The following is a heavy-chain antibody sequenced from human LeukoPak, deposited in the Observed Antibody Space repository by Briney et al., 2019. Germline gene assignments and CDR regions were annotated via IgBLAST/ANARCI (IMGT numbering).Heavy chain of an antibody. CDR2: IYYSGST. D-gene: IGHD4-17*01. Sequence: PSETLSLTCTVSGGSISSYFWSWIRQPPGKGLEWIGYIYYSGSTNYNPSLKSRVTISVDTSKNQFSLKLSSVTAADTAVYYCARDKGYGDFNYYYYYGMDVWGQGTTVTVSS. V-gene: IGHV4-59*01. J-gene: IGHJ6*02. CDR3: ARDKGYGDFNYYYYYGMDV. CDR1: GGSISSYF.